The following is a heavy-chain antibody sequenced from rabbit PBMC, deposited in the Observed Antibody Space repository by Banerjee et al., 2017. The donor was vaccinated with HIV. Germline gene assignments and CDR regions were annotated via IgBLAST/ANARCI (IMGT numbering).Heavy chain of an antibody. V-gene: IGHV1S40*01. CDR1: GFSFSSGYY. CDR2: IDAGSSGSA. J-gene: IGHJ4*01. Sequence: QSLEESGGGLVQPEGSLTLTCTASGFSFSSGYYMCWVRQAPGKGLEWIACIDAGSSGSAYYASWAKGRFTISKTSSPTVTLRMTSLTAADTATYFCARNGGIATNLWGQGTLVTVS. CDR3: ARNGGIATNL.